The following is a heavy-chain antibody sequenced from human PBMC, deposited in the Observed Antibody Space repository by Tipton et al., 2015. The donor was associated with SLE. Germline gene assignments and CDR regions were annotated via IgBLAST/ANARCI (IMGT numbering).Heavy chain of an antibody. V-gene: IGHV4-39*07. D-gene: IGHD3-3*01. J-gene: IGHJ4*02. CDR2: IYYSGSI. CDR3: ARGVPYFDY. CDR1: GGSISSSSYY. Sequence: TLSLTCTVSGGSISSSSYYWGWIRQPPGKGLEWIGSIYYSGSIFYNPSLKSRVTISVDTSNNQFSLKLNSVTAADTAVYYCARGVPYFDYWGQGTLVTVSS.